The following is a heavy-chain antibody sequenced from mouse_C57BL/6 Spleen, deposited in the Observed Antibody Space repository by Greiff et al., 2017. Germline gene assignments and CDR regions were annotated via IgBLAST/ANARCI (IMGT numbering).Heavy chain of an antibody. D-gene: IGHD1-1*02. CDR1: GYSFTGYY. CDR3: ARPLRSGSYDWYFDV. CDR2: INPSTGGT. V-gene: IGHV1-42*01. J-gene: IGHJ1*03. Sequence: VQLQQSGPELVKPGASVKISCKASGYSFTGYYMNWVKQSPEKSLEWIGEINPSTGGTTYNQKFKAKATLTVDKSSSTAYMQLKSLTSEDSAVYYCARPLRSGSYDWYFDVWGTGTTVTVSS.